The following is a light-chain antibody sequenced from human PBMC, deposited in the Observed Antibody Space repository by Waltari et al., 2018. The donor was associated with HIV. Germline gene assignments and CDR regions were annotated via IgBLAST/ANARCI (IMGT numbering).Light chain of an antibody. CDR1: PSLLYSSNNKTY. CDR2: WAS. Sequence: DVVVSQSPDSLTLAVGERATLTCKSSPSLLYSSNNKTYLQCDPQKPRQPLKLLLCWASTRGSGVPDRSTGGGSGTDFTLTINSLQAEDVAVYYCQQYHLVPYTFGPGTKLEIK. V-gene: IGKV4-1*01. J-gene: IGKJ2*01. CDR3: QQYHLVPYT.